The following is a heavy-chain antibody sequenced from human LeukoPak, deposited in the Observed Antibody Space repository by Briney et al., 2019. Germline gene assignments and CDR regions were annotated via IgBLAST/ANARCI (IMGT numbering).Heavy chain of an antibody. CDR1: GFTFDDYA. J-gene: IGHJ3*02. CDR2: LSSSGGST. CDR3: ANRYWGSGYDAFDI. V-gene: IGHV3-23*01. D-gene: IGHD7-27*01. Sequence: GGSLRLSCAASGFTFDDYAMTWVRQAPGKGLEWVSSLSSSGGSTFYADSVKGRFTISRDNSKDTLYLQMNTLRVEDTAVYYCANRYWGSGYDAFDIWGQGTMVTVSS.